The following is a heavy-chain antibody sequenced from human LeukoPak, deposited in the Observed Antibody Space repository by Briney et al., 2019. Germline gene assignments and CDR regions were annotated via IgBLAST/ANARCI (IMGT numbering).Heavy chain of an antibody. CDR1: GGSISSYY. J-gene: IGHJ6*03. Sequence: SETLSLTCTVSGGSISSYYWSWIRQPPGKGLEWIGYIYYSGSTNYNPSLKSRVTISVDTSKNQFSLKLSPVTAADTAVYYCARANSRVYYYYMDVWGKGTTVTVSS. D-gene: IGHD6-13*01. CDR2: IYYSGST. V-gene: IGHV4-59*01. CDR3: ARANSRVYYYYMDV.